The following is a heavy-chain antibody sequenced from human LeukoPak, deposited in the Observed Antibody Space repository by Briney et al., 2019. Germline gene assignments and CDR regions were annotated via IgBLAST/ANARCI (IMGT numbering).Heavy chain of an antibody. CDR1: GGSISSGDYY. CDR2: IYYSGST. J-gene: IGHJ3*02. D-gene: IGHD5-12*01. CDR3: ASQERDGYNLDDAFDI. Sequence: SETLSLTCIVSGGSISSGDYYWSWIRQPPGKGLEWIGYIYYSGSTYYNPSLKSRVTISVDTSKNQFSLKLSSVTAADTAVYYCASQERDGYNLDDAFDIWGQGTMVTVSS. V-gene: IGHV4-30-4*01.